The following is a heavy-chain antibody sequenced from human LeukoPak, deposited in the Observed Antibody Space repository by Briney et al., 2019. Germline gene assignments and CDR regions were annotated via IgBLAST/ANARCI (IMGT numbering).Heavy chain of an antibody. Sequence: PGGSLRLSCAASGFTFSSYSMNWVRQAPGKGLEWVSSISSSSYIYYADSVKGRFTISRDNAKSSLYLQMNSLRADDTAVYYCARRITGTATGGYFEPWGRGTLVSVSS. CDR1: GFTFSSYS. CDR3: ARRITGTATGGYFEP. D-gene: IGHD2-21*02. V-gene: IGHV3-21*01. CDR2: ISSSSYI. J-gene: IGHJ2*01.